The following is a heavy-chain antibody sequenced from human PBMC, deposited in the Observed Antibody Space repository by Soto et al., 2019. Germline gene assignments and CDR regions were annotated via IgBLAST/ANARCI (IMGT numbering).Heavy chain of an antibody. CDR1: GFTFSSYG. J-gene: IGHJ6*02. CDR2: IWYDGSNK. V-gene: IGHV3-33*01. Sequence: GGSLRLSCAASGFTFSSYGMHWVRQAPGKGLEWVAVIWYDGSNKYYADSVKGRFTISRDNSKNTLYLQMNSLRAEDTAVYYCAREPKQYYYYYGMDVWGQGTTVTVSS. CDR3: AREPKQYYYYYGMDV.